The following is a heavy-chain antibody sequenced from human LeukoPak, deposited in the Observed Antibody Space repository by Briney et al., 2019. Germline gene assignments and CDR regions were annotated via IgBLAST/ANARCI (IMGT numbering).Heavy chain of an antibody. V-gene: IGHV3-49*04. CDR3: TRESDDRYYDRINLPWDY. CDR2: IRSKAYGGTT. Sequence: GGSLRLSCTASGFTFGDYAMSWVRQAPGKGLEWVGFIRSKAYGGTTEYAASVKGRFTISRDDSKSIAYLQMNSLKTEDTAVYYCTRESDDRYYDRINLPWDYWGQGTLVTVSS. CDR1: GFTFGDYA. D-gene: IGHD3-3*01. J-gene: IGHJ4*02.